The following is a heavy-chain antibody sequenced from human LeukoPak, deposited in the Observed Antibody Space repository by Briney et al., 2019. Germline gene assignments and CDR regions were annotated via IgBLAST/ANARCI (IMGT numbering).Heavy chain of an antibody. CDR2: INHSGST. J-gene: IGHJ3*02. CDR3: ARGLLGIPHAFDI. Sequence: SETLSLTCAVYGGSFSGYYWSWIRQPPGKGLEWIGEINHSGSTNYNPSLKSRVTISVDTSKNQFSLKLSSVTAADTAVYYCARGLLGIPHAFDIWGQGTMVTVSS. CDR1: GGSFSGYY. D-gene: IGHD7-27*01. V-gene: IGHV4-34*01.